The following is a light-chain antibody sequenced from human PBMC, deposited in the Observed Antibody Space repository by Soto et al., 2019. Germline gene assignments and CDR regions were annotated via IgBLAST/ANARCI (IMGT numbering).Light chain of an antibody. CDR3: QQRGYRLLT. CDR1: QSVSGSL. CDR2: DTS. J-gene: IGKJ4*01. V-gene: IGKV3-11*01. Sequence: EIVLTQSPATLSLSPGERATLSCRASQSVSGSLLAWYQQKPGQAPRLLIYDTSNRATDIPARFSGSGSGTDFTLAISSLEPEPFAVYYCQQRGYRLLTFGGPTKVEIK.